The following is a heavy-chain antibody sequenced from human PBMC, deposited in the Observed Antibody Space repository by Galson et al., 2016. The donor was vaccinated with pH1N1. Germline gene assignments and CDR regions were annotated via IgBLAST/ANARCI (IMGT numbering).Heavy chain of an antibody. Sequence: SVKVSCKASGYTFTLYYFHWVRQAPGQGPEWLGIIDPGSGGTNYNQKFQGRVTMTRDTPTNTVYVELSTLLSEDTAMYYCVGIKGGALDIWGQGTKVIVSS. CDR1: GYTFTLYY. D-gene: IGHD3-16*01. V-gene: IGHV1-46*01. CDR3: VGIKGGALDI. J-gene: IGHJ3*02. CDR2: IDPGSGGT.